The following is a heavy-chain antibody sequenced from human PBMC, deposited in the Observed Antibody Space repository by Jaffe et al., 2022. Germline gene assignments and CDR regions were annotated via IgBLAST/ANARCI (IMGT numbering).Heavy chain of an antibody. CDR2: IYSSGST. J-gene: IGHJ6*03. CDR3: ARSGSSWSNGNYMDV. CDR1: GGSISGYY. Sequence: QVQLQESGPGLVKPSETLSLTCTVSGGSISGYYWSWIRQPPGKGLEWIGFIYSSGSTNYNPSLTSRVTISVEKSNNQFSLKVTSVTAADTAVYYCARSGSSWSNGNYMDVWGKGTTVTVSS. D-gene: IGHD6-13*01. V-gene: IGHV4-59*01.